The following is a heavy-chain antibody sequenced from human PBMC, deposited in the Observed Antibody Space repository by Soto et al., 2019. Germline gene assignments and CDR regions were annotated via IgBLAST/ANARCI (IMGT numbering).Heavy chain of an antibody. D-gene: IGHD3-3*01. V-gene: IGHV4-34*01. CDR1: GGSFSGYY. CDR3: ARSQRITIFGVVTAEPLYMDV. CDR2: INHSGST. Sequence: SETRSLTCAVYGGSFSGYYWSWIRQPPGKGLEWIGEINHSGSTNYNPSLKSRVTISVDTSKNQFSLKLSSVTAADTAVYYCARSQRITIFGVVTAEPLYMDVWGKGTTVTVSS. J-gene: IGHJ6*03.